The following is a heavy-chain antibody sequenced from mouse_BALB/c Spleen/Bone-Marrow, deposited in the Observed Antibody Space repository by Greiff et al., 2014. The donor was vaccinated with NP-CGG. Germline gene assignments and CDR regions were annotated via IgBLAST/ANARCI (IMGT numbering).Heavy chain of an antibody. D-gene: IGHD1-2*01. Sequence: VQLVESGPGLVSSSQNLSITCTVSGFSFTNYGVHWVRQPPGKGLEWLGVIWADGSTNYNSALMSRLSISKDNSKSQVFFKMNSLQTDDTAMYYCARITTATGALDYCGQGTSVTGSS. CDR2: IWADGST. V-gene: IGHV2-9*02. CDR3: ARITTATGALDY. J-gene: IGHJ4*01. CDR1: GFSFTNYG.